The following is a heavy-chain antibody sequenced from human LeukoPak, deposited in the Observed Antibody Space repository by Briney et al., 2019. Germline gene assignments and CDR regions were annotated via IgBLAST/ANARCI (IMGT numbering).Heavy chain of an antibody. Sequence: ASVKVSCKASGYTFTSYAMHWVRQAPGQRLEWMGWINAGNGNTKYSQKFQGRVTMTEDTSTDTAYMELSSLRSEDTAVYYCARVSPAALDYWGQGTLVTVSS. CDR2: INAGNGNT. V-gene: IGHV1-3*01. CDR1: GYTFTSYA. CDR3: ARVSPAALDY. D-gene: IGHD6-13*01. J-gene: IGHJ4*02.